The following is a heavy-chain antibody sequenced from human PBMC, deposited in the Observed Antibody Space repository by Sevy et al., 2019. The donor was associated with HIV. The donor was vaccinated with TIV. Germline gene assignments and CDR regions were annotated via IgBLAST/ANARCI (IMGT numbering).Heavy chain of an antibody. CDR1: GFTFSNYG. CDR3: AKVLRIVEIPAAIDYYYGMDV. Sequence: GGSLRLSCAASGFTFSNYGMHWVRQAPGKGLEWVAFIRFDATIKYYRDSVKGRLTISRDNSKSTLYLQMNSLRAEDTAVYLCAKVLRIVEIPAAIDYYYGMDVWGQGTTVTVSS. V-gene: IGHV3-30*02. D-gene: IGHD2-2*01. J-gene: IGHJ6*02. CDR2: IRFDATIK.